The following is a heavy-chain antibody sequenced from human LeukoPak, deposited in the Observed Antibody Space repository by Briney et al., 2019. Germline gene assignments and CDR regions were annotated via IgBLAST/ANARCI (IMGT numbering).Heavy chain of an antibody. CDR3: LRDLNWSLDQ. CDR1: GFTLSNYM. Sequence: GGSLRLSCAASGFTLSNYMMHWVRQAPGKGLVWVSRLQSDGITITYAGSVKGRFTISRDNAKNTLYLQMNSLRAEDTAVYYCLRDLNWSLDQWGQGTLVTVSS. J-gene: IGHJ4*02. D-gene: IGHD1-20*01. V-gene: IGHV3-74*01. CDR2: LQSDGITI.